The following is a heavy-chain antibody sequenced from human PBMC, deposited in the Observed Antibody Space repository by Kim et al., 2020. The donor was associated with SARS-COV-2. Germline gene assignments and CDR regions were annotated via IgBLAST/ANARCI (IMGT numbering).Heavy chain of an antibody. J-gene: IGHJ3*02. CDR2: INWNGARG. CDR3: AREKWDLGSAFDI. D-gene: IGHD1-26*01. Sequence: GGSLRLSCAASGFIFDDHGMSWVRHLPGKGLEWVSGINWNGARGSYADSVKGRFTISRDNAKNSLYLQMNSLRAEDTGLYHCAREKWDLGSAFDIWGQGTMVTVSS. CDR1: GFIFDDHG. V-gene: IGHV3-20*01.